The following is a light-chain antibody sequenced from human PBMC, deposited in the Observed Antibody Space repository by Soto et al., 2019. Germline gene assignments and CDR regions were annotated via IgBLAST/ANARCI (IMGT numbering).Light chain of an antibody. CDR2: TAT. Sequence: DIQMTQSPSSVSASVGDRVTITCRASQDVSFWLAWYQQKPGQAPKLLVYTATTLQTGVPSRFSGRGSGTHFTLTINGLQPEDFATYYCQQSNTLVTFGGGTRV. J-gene: IGKJ4*01. V-gene: IGKV1D-12*01. CDR3: QQSNTLVT. CDR1: QDVSFW.